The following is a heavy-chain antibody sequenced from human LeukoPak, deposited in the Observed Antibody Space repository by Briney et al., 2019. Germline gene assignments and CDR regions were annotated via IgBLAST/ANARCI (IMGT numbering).Heavy chain of an antibody. D-gene: IGHD4-17*01. CDR1: GYTFTSYD. CDR3: ARTSSTVNADDY. CDR2: MNPNSGNT. J-gene: IGHJ4*02. Sequence: ASVKVSCKASGYTFTSYDINWVRQATGQGLEWMGWMNPNSGNTGYAQKFQGRVTMTRNTSISTAYMELSSLRSEDTAVYYCARTSSTVNADDYWGQGTLVTVSS. V-gene: IGHV1-8*01.